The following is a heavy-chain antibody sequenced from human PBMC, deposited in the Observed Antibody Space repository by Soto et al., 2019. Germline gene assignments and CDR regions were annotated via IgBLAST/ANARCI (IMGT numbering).Heavy chain of an antibody. J-gene: IGHJ4*01. CDR1: GFIFEDYA. Sequence: EVQLLESGGGLVQPGRSLRLSCGASGFIFEDYAMFWVRQAPGKGLEWVSGISWNSGNIGYADSVKGRFTISRDNAKNSLYLQMNSLRAEDTAFYYCAKSSTGYSYGSNNFDYWGRGALVTGSS. CDR2: ISWNSGNI. V-gene: IGHV3-9*01. CDR3: AKSSTGYSYGSNNFDY. D-gene: IGHD5-18*01.